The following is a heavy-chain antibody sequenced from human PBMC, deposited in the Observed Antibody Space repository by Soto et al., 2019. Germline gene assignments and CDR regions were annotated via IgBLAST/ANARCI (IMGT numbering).Heavy chain of an antibody. V-gene: IGHV3-33*01. J-gene: IGHJ6*02. CDR3: ARRQISPPTRGAASARGGMDV. CDR2: IWNDGNGY. D-gene: IGHD6-13*01. Sequence: QVQLVESGGGVVQPGRYLRLSCAASGFNFNNYGMHWVRQAPGKGLEWVAVIWNDGNGYYYANSVKGRFTISRDNSKNTLYLQMSSLRAEDTDVYYCARRQISPPTRGAASARGGMDVWGQGTTVTVSS. CDR1: GFNFNNYG.